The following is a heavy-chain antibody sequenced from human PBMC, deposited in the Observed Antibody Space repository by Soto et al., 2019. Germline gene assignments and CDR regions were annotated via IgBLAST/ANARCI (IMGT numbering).Heavy chain of an antibody. CDR1: GYTFTSYD. J-gene: IGHJ6*02. CDR2: LNPNSGNT. D-gene: IGHD3-3*01. CDR3: TTTNSFWSGYYFPYYYGMDV. Sequence: ASVKVSCKASGYTFTSYDINWVRQATGQGLEWMGWLNPNSGNTGYEQKFQGRVPMTRNTSISTAYMELSSLRSEDTAVYYFTTTNSFWSGYYFPYYYGMDVWGQGTTVTVSS. V-gene: IGHV1-8*01.